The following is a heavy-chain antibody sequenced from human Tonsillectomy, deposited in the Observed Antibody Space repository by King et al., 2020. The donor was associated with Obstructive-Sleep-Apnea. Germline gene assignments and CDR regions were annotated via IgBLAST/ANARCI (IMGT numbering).Heavy chain of an antibody. V-gene: IGHV3-23*04. Sequence: VQLVESGGGLVKPGGSLRLSCAASGFTFRIYAMSWVRQAPGKGLEWVSAITGSGGTTYYADSVKGRFTISRDNSKNTLYLQMNSLRADDTALFYCAKDRKDYGDFENAFDIWGQGTMVTVSS. CDR2: ITGSGGTT. CDR3: AKDRKDYGDFENAFDI. D-gene: IGHD4-17*01. CDR1: GFTFRIYA. J-gene: IGHJ3*02.